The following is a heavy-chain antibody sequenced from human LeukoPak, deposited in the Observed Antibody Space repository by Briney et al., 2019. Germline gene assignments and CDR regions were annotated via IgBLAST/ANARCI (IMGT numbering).Heavy chain of an antibody. CDR2: IKQDGSEK. D-gene: IGHD6-13*01. J-gene: IGHJ6*03. Sequence: GGSLRLSCAASGFTVSSNYMSWVRQAPGKGLEWVANIKQDGSEKYYVDSVKGRFTISRDNAKNSLYLQMNSLRAEDTAVYYCARNNPYSSSWFYYYYYMDVWGKGTTVTISS. V-gene: IGHV3-7*01. CDR3: ARNNPYSSSWFYYYYYMDV. CDR1: GFTVSSNY.